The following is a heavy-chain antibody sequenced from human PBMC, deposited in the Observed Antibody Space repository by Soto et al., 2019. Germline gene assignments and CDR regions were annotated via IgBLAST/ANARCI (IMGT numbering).Heavy chain of an antibody. CDR1: GFTFSSYW. D-gene: IGHD3-3*01. CDR3: ARDGHDSVHLDY. V-gene: IGHV3-74*01. CDR2: LNSDGSDT. Sequence: EVQLVESGGGLVQPGGSLRLSCAASGFTFSSYWMHWVRQAPGKGLLWVSRLNSDGSDTSYADSVKGRFTISRDNPKNTIYLQMNSLRAEDTAVYYCARDGHDSVHLDYWGQGTLVTVSS. J-gene: IGHJ4*02.